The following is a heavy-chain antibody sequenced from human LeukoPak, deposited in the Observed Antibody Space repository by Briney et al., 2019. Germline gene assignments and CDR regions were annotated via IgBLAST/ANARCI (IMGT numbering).Heavy chain of an antibody. J-gene: IGHJ6*03. V-gene: IGHV4-30-2*01. CDR2: IYPRGST. CDR1: GGSISSGSYS. Sequence: QTLSLTCAVSGGSISSGSYSWSWIRQPPGKGLEWIGYIYPRGSTYYNPSLKSRVILSLDKSANQFSLKLSSVTAADTAVYYCARERTIFGVVIASMDVWGKGTTVTVSS. D-gene: IGHD3-3*01. CDR3: ARERTIFGVVIASMDV.